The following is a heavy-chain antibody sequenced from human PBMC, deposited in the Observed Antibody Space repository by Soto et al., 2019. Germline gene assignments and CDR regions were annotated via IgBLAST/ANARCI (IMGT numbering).Heavy chain of an antibody. V-gene: IGHV4-59*01. CDR3: ARVKFGNYDILTGYYHGPLDY. D-gene: IGHD3-9*01. CDR1: GGSISTYY. J-gene: IGHJ4*02. CDR2: IYYSGTT. Sequence: SETLSLTCTVSGGSISTYYWSWIRQPPGQRLEWIGFIYYSGTTDYNPSLKSRVTISVDTSKNQFSLKLSSVTAADTAVYYCARVKFGNYDILTGYYHGPLDYWGQGTLVTVS.